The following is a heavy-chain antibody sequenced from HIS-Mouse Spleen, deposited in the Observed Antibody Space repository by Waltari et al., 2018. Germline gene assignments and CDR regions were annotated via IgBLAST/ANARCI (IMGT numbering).Heavy chain of an antibody. J-gene: IGHJ4*02. CDR3: ARADDFWSGSFDY. Sequence: QVQLQESGPGLVKPSETLSLTCTVSGYSISSGYYWGWLRQPPVKGLEWIGSIYHSGRTYYNPSLKSRVTISVDTSKNQFSLKLSSVTATDTAVYYCARADDFWSGSFDYWGQGTLVTVSS. D-gene: IGHD3-3*01. CDR1: GYSISSGYY. V-gene: IGHV4-38-2*02. CDR2: IYHSGRT.